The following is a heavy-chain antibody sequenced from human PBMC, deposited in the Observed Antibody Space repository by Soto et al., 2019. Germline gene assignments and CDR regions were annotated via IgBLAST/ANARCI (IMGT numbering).Heavy chain of an antibody. V-gene: IGHV2-5*02. D-gene: IGHD6-19*01. Sequence: QITLKESGPTLVKPTQPLTLTCTFSGFSLSTSGVGVGWIRQPPGKALEWLALIYWDDDKRYSPSLKSRLTTTTDTSKNQVVLTMTNMDPVDTATCYCAHYSSGWYHAAFDIWGQGKMVTVSS. CDR2: IYWDDDK. J-gene: IGHJ3*02. CDR3: AHYSSGWYHAAFDI. CDR1: GFSLSTSGVG.